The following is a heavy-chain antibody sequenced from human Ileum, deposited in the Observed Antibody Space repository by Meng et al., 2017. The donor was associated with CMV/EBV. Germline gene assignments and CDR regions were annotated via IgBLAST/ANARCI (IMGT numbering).Heavy chain of an antibody. Sequence: QVQLGQSGDEVKKLVALVQVSCKVSGYTFTGYYLHWGRQVPGQGLEWMGWINPKSGGTNYAQKFQGRVTMTSDTSITTAYLELSGLRSDDTAVYFCARQGVPVDGSCFNYWGQGTLVTVSS. CDR3: ARQGVPVDGSCFNY. D-gene: IGHD6-19*01. J-gene: IGHJ4*02. CDR1: GYTFTGYY. V-gene: IGHV1-2*02. CDR2: INPKSGGT.